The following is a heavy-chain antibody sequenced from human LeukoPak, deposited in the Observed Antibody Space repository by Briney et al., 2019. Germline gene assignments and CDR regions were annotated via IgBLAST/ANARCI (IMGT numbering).Heavy chain of an antibody. V-gene: IGHV3-23*01. Sequence: PGGSLRLSCAASGFTFSSYSMNWVRQAPGKGLEWVSAIGDSGGSTYYADSVKGRFTISRDNSKNTLYLQMNSLRAEDTAVYYCAKGWGQLWLVFDYWGQGTLVTVSS. CDR3: AKGWGQLWLVFDY. J-gene: IGHJ4*02. D-gene: IGHD5-18*01. CDR2: IGDSGGST. CDR1: GFTFSSYS.